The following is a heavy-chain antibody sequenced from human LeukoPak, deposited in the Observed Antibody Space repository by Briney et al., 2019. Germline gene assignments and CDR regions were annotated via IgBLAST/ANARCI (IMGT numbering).Heavy chain of an antibody. V-gene: IGHV3-21*01. CDR3: ARYCSSSRCPYYYHMDV. CDR2: ISSGSSYI. CDR1: GFTFSTYS. Sequence: GGSLRLSCAASGFTFSTYSMNWVRQAPGKGLEWVSSISSGSSYIYYADSMKCRFTISRDDAKNSLYLQMNSLRAEDTAVYYCARYCSSSRCPYYYHMDVWGKGTTVTVSS. J-gene: IGHJ6*03. D-gene: IGHD2-2*01.